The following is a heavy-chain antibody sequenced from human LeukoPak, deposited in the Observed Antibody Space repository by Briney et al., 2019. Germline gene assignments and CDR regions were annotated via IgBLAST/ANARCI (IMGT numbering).Heavy chain of an antibody. D-gene: IGHD2-2*01. CDR2: ISSYNGNT. CDR3: ARPAKGAYFYYYMDV. CDR1: TYSLPTYG. Sequence: ASVKVSCKTSTYSLPTYGITWVRQAPGQGLEWMGWISSYNGNTQYAQNFQGRLSLTTDTSTNTAYLELRGLRSNGTAVYFCARPAKGAYFYYYMDVWGQGSTVTVSS. J-gene: IGHJ6*03. V-gene: IGHV1-18*01.